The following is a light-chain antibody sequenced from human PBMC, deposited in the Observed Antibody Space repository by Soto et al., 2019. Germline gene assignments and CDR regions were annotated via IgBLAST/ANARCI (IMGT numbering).Light chain of an antibody. CDR3: PQYYSVPTT. CDR1: QVISTN. CDR2: AAS. Sequence: IEMIQTPYSLSVSLGNRVTLPYQANQVISTNLNWYQQRPGKAPKLLIYAASSRQTGVSSRFSGSGSGTDFTLTISRLQHEDVASYYCPQYYSVPTTFGQGTKVDIK. V-gene: IGKV1-39*01. J-gene: IGKJ1*01.